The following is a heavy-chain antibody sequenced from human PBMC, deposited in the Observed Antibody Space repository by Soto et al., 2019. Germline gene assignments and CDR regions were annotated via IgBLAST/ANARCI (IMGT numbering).Heavy chain of an antibody. V-gene: IGHV3-23*01. D-gene: IGHD1-20*01. J-gene: IGHJ6*02. CDR1: GFTFSSYA. Sequence: GGSLRLSCAASGFTFSSYAMSWVRQAPGKGLEWVSAISGSGGSTYYADSVKGRFTISRDNSKNTLYLQMNSLRAEDTAVYYCAKSGGPVTVVQTQTYYYYGMDLWGQGTTVTVSS. CDR3: AKSGGPVTVVQTQTYYYYGMDL. CDR2: ISGSGGST.